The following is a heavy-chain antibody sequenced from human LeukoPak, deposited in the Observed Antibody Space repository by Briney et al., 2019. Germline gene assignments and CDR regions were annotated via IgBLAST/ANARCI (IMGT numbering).Heavy chain of an antibody. CDR1: GGSISSGGYY. V-gene: IGHV4-61*08. Sequence: SETLSLTCTVSGGSISSGGYYWSWIRQPPGKGLEWIGYIYYSGSTNYNPSLKSRVTISVDTSKNQFSLKLSSVTAADTAVYYCARAQPTVTGYYFDYWGQGTLVTVSS. D-gene: IGHD4-17*01. CDR2: IYYSGST. CDR3: ARAQPTVTGYYFDY. J-gene: IGHJ4*02.